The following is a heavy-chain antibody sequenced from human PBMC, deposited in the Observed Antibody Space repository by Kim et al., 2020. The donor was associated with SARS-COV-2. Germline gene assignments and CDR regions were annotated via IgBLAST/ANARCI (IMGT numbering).Heavy chain of an antibody. CDR3: ASRGHDDDYSFVVDV. D-gene: IGHD3-10*01. Sequence: SETLSLTCSVSGGSISSNNYYWGWIRQPPGKGLEWIASVSYSGTTYYNPSLKSRVTISVDTSKNQFSVKLNSVTAADTAVYYCASRGHDDDYSFVVDVWG. CDR2: VSYSGTT. CDR1: GGSISSNNYY. V-gene: IGHV4-39*01. J-gene: IGHJ6*01.